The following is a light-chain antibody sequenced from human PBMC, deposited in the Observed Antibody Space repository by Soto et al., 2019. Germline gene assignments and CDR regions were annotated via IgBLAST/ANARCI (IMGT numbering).Light chain of an antibody. CDR2: EVS. J-gene: IGLJ2*01. Sequence: QLVLTQPPSASGSPGQSVTISCTGTSSDVGGYNYVSWYQQHPGKAPKLLIYEVSKRPSGVPDRFSGSKSGNTASLTVSGLQAEDEADYYCSSSRVFGGGTQLTVL. V-gene: IGLV2-8*01. CDR3: SSSRV. CDR1: SSDVGGYNY.